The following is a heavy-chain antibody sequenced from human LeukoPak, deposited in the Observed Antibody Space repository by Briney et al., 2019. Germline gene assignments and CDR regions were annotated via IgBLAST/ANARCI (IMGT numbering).Heavy chain of an antibody. D-gene: IGHD3-3*01. Sequence: PGGSLRLSCEASGFTFSTYSMNWVRQAPGKGLEWFSYISSSSKTIYYADSVKGRFTISRDNAKNSLYLQMNSLRAEDTAVYYCATGAAEWFRFLYWGQGTLVTVSS. CDR1: GFTFSTYS. V-gene: IGHV3-48*01. CDR2: ISSSSKTI. CDR3: ATGAAEWFRFLY. J-gene: IGHJ4*02.